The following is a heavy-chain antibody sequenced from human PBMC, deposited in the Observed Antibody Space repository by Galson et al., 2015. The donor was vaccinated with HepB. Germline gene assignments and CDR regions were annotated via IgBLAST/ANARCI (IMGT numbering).Heavy chain of an antibody. CDR3: VRAASAGSYNYYYGLDV. CDR2: TRNKARGYTT. V-gene: IGHV3-72*01. D-gene: IGHD3-10*01. CDR1: GFTFSDHY. Sequence: SLRLSCAASGFTFSDHYMDWVRQAPGKGLEWVGRTRNKARGYTTEYATSVKGRFTISRDDSKNSLYLQMISLTTEDTAVYYCVRAASAGSYNYYYGLDVWGQGTTVTVSS. J-gene: IGHJ6*02.